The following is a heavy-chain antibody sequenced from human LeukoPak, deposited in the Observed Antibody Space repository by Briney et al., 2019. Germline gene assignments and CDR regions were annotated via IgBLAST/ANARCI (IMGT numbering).Heavy chain of an antibody. CDR1: GFTFSSYA. D-gene: IGHD3-22*01. Sequence: TGRSLRLSCAASGFTFSSYAMHWVRQAPGKGLEWVAVIWHDGRNEYYADSVKGRFTISRDTSKNTLYLQMNSLRVEDTAVYYCARGYYYDFSVTPDYWGQGTLVTVSS. CDR3: ARGYYYDFSVTPDY. J-gene: IGHJ4*02. V-gene: IGHV3-33*01. CDR2: IWHDGRNE.